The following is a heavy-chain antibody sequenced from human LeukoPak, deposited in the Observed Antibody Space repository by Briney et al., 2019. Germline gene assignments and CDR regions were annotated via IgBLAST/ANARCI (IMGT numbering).Heavy chain of an antibody. V-gene: IGHV3-48*03. CDR1: EFTFSTYE. J-gene: IGHJ4*02. Sequence: GGSLRLSCAASEFTFSTYEMNWVRQAPGKGLEWVSYISSSGSSIYYADSVKGRFTISRDNAKNSLYLQMNSLRAEDTAVYYCAKTSGWQHDYWGQGTLVTVSS. CDR2: ISSSGSSI. CDR3: AKTSGWQHDY. D-gene: IGHD6-19*01.